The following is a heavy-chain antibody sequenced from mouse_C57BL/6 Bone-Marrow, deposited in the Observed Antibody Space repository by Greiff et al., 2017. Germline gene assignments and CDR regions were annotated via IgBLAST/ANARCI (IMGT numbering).Heavy chain of an antibody. V-gene: IGHV5-4*01. CDR1: GFTFSSYA. CDR2: ISDGGSYT. CDR3: ARDPFYDGGAMDY. J-gene: IGHJ4*01. D-gene: IGHD2-3*01. Sequence: EVQVVESGGGLVKPGGSLKLSCAASGFTFSSYAMSWVRQTPEKRLEWVATISDGGSYTYYPDNVKGRFTISRDNAKNNLYLQMSHLKSEDTAMYYCARDPFYDGGAMDYWGQGTSVTVSS.